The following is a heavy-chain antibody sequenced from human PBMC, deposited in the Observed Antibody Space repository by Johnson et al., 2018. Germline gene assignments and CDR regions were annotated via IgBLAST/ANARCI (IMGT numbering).Heavy chain of an antibody. Sequence: QVQLVESGAEVRKPGSSVKVSCQASGSTFNNSTITWLRQAPGQGLEWMGGILTIVGATKLAQKFQGRVTFTADAPTNTVYLQLSSLTSADTAVYFCAGTGHRRGSYDFWGQGTLVTVSS. CDR2: ILTIVGAT. CDR3: AGTGHRRGSYDF. CDR1: GSTFNNST. D-gene: IGHD1-14*01. J-gene: IGHJ4*02. V-gene: IGHV1-69*01.